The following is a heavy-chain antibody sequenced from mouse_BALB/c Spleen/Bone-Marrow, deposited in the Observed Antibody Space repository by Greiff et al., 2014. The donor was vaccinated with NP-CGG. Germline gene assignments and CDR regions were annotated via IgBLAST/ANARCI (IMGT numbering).Heavy chain of an antibody. Sequence: QVQLQQSGAKLVRPGVSVKISCKGSGYTFTDHAMHWVKRSHAKSLEWIGLISGYYGDAIYNQKFKDKATMTVDKSSSTAYMELARLTSEDSAIYYCARSGKVRNAMDYWGQGTSVTVSS. D-gene: IGHD2-14*01. CDR1: GYTFTDHA. V-gene: IGHV1-67*01. CDR3: ARSGKVRNAMDY. CDR2: ISGYYGDA. J-gene: IGHJ4*01.